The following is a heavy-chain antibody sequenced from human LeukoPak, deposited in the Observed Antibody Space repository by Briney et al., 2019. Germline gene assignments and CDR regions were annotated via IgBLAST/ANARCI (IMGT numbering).Heavy chain of an antibody. CDR2: ISSSGSGGNT. D-gene: IGHD1-1*01. CDR3: ANLNDVAYYYGMDV. Sequence: PGGSLRLSCVASGVTLSNYAMSWARQAPGKGLEWVSGISSSGSGGNTYYADSVKGRFTISRDNSKNTLYLQMNSLRAEDTAVYYCANLNDVAYYYGMDVWGQGTTVTVSS. J-gene: IGHJ6*02. CDR1: GVTLSNYA. V-gene: IGHV3-23*01.